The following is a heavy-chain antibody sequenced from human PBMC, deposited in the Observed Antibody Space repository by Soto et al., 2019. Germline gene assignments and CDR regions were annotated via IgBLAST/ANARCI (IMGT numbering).Heavy chain of an antibody. V-gene: IGHV4-59*07. CDR1: GGPIMTYY. CDR2: IYHSGIT. J-gene: IGHJ5*02. Sequence: DTLSLRCTVSGGPIMTYYCSWIRQPPGKGLEWIGYIYHSGITNYNPSLESRVNILVDTSKNQFSLTVTSVTAVDTAVYYCARGSTRFDPWGQGTLV. CDR3: ARGSTRFDP. D-gene: IGHD2-2*01.